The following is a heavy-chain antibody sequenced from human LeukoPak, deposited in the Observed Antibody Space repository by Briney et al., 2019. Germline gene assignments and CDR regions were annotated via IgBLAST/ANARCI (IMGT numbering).Heavy chain of an antibody. D-gene: IGHD3-16*02. CDR3: ARVLYDYVWGSYRYFDY. CDR1: GYTFTGYY. V-gene: IGHV1-2*02. J-gene: IGHJ4*02. CDR2: INPNSGGT. Sequence: ASVKVSCKASGYTFTGYYMHWVRQAPGRGLEWMGWINPNSGGTNYAQKFQGRVTMTRDTSISTAYMELSRLRSDDTAVYYCARVLYDYVWGSYRYFDYWGQGTLVTVSS.